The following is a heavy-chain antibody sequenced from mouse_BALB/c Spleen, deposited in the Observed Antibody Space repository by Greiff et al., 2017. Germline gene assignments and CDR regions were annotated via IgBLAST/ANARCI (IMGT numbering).Heavy chain of an antibody. J-gene: IGHJ1*01. CDR3: ARASLRGYFDV. V-gene: IGHV3-6*02. Sequence: ESGPGLVKPSQSLSLTCSVTGYSITSGYYWNWIRQFPGNKLEWMGYISYDGSNNYNPSLKNRISITRDTSKNQFFLKLNSVTTEDTATYYCARASLRGYFDVWGAGTTVTVSS. D-gene: IGHD3-1*01. CDR2: ISYDGSN. CDR1: GYSITSGYY.